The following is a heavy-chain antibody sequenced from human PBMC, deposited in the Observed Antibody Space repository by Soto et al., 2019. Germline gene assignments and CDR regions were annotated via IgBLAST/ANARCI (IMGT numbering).Heavy chain of an antibody. D-gene: IGHD2-8*01. CDR3: ARGCKKNPPYCTNGVCSTQRYYYYMDV. V-gene: IGHV4-34*01. Sequence: SETLSLTCAVYGGSFSGYYWSWIRQPPGKGLEWIGEINHSGSTNYNPSLKSRVTISVDTSKNQFSLKLSSVTAADTAVYYCARGCKKNPPYCTNGVCSTQRYYYYMDVWGKGTTVTVSS. CDR2: INHSGST. CDR1: GGSFSGYY. J-gene: IGHJ6*03.